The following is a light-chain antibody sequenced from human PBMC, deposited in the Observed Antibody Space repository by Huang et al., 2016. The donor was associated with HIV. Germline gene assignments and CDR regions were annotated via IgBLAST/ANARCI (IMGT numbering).Light chain of an antibody. J-gene: IGKJ1*01. V-gene: IGKV3-15*01. Sequence: EIVMTQSPATLSVSPGEGATLSCRASQSVSRNLAWYQQRPGQAPRLLIDGASTRATGIPARFSGSVSGTEFTLTISSLQSEDFAVYDCQQYNNWPPWTFGQGTKVEIK. CDR1: QSVSRN. CDR3: QQYNNWPPWT. CDR2: GAS.